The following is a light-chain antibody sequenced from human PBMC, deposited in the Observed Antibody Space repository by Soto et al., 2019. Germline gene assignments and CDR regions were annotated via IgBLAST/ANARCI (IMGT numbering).Light chain of an antibody. V-gene: IGLV4-69*01. J-gene: IGLJ3*02. CDR2: LNSNGSH. Sequence: QPVLTQPPSASASVGASVKLTCTLSSGHNSYAIAWHQQQPEKGPRYLMKLNSNGSHSKGDGIPDRFSGSSSGAERYLTISSLQSEDEADYYCQTWSTDIRVFGGGTQLTVL. CDR1: SGHNSYA. CDR3: QTWSTDIRV.